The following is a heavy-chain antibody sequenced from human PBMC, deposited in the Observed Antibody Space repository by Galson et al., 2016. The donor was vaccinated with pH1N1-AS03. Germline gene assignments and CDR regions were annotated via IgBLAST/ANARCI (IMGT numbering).Heavy chain of an antibody. CDR2: IYPGDSDT. V-gene: IGHV5-51*03. Sequence: QSGAEVKKPGESLKISCKGSGYTFRTYWIGWVRQMPGKGLEWMGFIYPGDSDTKYSPSFQGQVTISADKSISTAYLRWNSLKASDTAMYYCARGDGYNYYFDYWGQGTLVTVSS. CDR1: GYTFRTYW. J-gene: IGHJ4*02. D-gene: IGHD5-24*01. CDR3: ARGDGYNYYFDY.